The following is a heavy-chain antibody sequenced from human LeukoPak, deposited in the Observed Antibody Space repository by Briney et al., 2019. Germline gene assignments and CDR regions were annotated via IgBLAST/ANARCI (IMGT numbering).Heavy chain of an antibody. V-gene: IGHV1-69*05. D-gene: IGHD2-8*01. Sequence: ASVKVSCKASGGTFSSYAISWVRQAPGQGLEWMGGIIPIFGTANYAQKFQGRVTIPTDESTSTAYMELSSLRSEDTAVYYCARSVHLMVYATYNWFDPWGQGTLVTVSP. CDR2: IIPIFGTA. CDR3: ARSVHLMVYATYNWFDP. CDR1: GGTFSSYA. J-gene: IGHJ5*02.